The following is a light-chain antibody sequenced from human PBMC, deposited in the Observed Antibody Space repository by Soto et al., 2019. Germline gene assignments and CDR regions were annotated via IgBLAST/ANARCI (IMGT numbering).Light chain of an antibody. CDR2: DAS. CDR1: QSLNSY. V-gene: IGKV3-11*01. J-gene: IGKJ4*01. CDR3: QQRRDWPFT. Sequence: EIVLTQSPATLSLSPGERATLSCRASQSLNSYLAWFQQKPGQAPRLLIYDASNRATDIPARFSGSGSGTDFTLTISSLEPADFAVYYCQQRRDWPFTFGGGTKVEIK.